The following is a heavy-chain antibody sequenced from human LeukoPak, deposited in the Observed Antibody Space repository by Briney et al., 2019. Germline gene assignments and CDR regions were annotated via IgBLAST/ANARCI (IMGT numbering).Heavy chain of an antibody. CDR2: IYTGGTT. V-gene: IGHV3-66*02. CDR3: ARDKLGSGYSSDFDS. D-gene: IGHD6-19*01. Sequence: GGSLRLSCAASGFSVSSNYMNWVRQAPGEGLEWVSAIYTGGTTYYADSVKGRFTISRDNSKNTLYLQMNGLRAEDTAVYYCARDKLGSGYSSDFDSWGQGTLVTVSS. CDR1: GFSVSSNY. J-gene: IGHJ4*02.